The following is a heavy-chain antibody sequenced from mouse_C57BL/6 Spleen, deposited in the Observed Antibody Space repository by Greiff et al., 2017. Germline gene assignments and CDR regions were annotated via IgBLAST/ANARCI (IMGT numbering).Heavy chain of an antibody. Sequence: DVMLVESGEGLVKPGGSLKLSCAASGFTFSSYAMSWVRQTPEKRLEWVAYISSGGDYIYYADTVKGRFTISRDNARNTLYLQMSSLKSEDTAMYYCTREGVFVITTRALYAMDYWGQGTSVTVSS. J-gene: IGHJ4*01. CDR2: ISSGGDYI. CDR1: GFTFSSYA. CDR3: TREGVFVITTRALYAMDY. V-gene: IGHV5-9-1*02. D-gene: IGHD2-4*01.